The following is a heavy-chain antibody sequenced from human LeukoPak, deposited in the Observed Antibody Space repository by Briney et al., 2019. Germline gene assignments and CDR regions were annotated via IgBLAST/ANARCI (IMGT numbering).Heavy chain of an antibody. Sequence: GGSLRLSCAASGFTFSSYSMNWVRQAPGKGLEWVSYISSSSSTIYYADSVKGRFTISRDNAKNSLYLQMNSLRAEDTAVYYCARADSSSCHPWGQGTLVTVSS. D-gene: IGHD6-13*01. CDR2: ISSSSSTI. CDR1: GFTFSSYS. J-gene: IGHJ5*02. V-gene: IGHV3-48*01. CDR3: ARADSSSCHP.